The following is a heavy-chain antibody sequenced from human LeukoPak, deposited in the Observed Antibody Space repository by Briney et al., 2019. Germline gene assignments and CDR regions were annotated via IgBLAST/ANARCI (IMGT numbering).Heavy chain of an antibody. CDR2: ISGSGGST. J-gene: IGHJ4*02. CDR3: TKTLSSGWSYFDS. V-gene: IGHV3-23*01. D-gene: IGHD6-19*01. CDR1: GFTFSSYA. Sequence: GGSLRLSCAASGFTFSSYAMSWVRQAPGKGLEWVSAISGSGGSTYYADSMKGRFTISRDNSKNTLYLQMNSLRAEDTAVYYCTKTLSSGWSYFDSWGQGTLVTVSS.